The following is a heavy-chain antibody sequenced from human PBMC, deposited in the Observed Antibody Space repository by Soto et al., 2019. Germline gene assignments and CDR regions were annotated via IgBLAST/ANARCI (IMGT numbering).Heavy chain of an antibody. Sequence: SETLLRACTVADCGISSGGYYWSWIRQHPGKGLEWIGYIYHSGSTYYNPSLKSRVTISVDRSKNQFSLKLSSVTAADTAVYYCARVPDRWGQGTPVTVS. V-gene: IGHV4-30-2*01. CDR3: ARVPDR. J-gene: IGHJ5*02. CDR1: DCGISSGGYY. D-gene: IGHD2-2*01. CDR2: IYHSGST.